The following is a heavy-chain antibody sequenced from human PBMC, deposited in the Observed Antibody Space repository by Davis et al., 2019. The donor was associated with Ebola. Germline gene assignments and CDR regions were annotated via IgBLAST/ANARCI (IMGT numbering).Heavy chain of an antibody. J-gene: IGHJ4*02. D-gene: IGHD3-10*01. CDR2: ISGSGGST. Sequence: GGSLRLSCAASGFTFSSYAMSWVRQAPGKGLEWVSAISGSGGSTYYADSVKGRFTISRDNSKNTLYLQMNSLRAEDTAVYYCAKGGLWFGEFTIDYWGQGTLVTVSS. V-gene: IGHV3-23*01. CDR3: AKGGLWFGEFTIDY. CDR1: GFTFSSYA.